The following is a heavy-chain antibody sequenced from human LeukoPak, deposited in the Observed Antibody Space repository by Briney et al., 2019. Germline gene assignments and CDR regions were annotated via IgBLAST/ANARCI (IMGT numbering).Heavy chain of an antibody. D-gene: IGHD5-18*01. CDR1: GYTFTTYA. V-gene: IGHV7-4-1*02. Sequence: GASVKISCKAFGYTFTTYAMNWVRQAPGQGLEWMGWINTNTGNPTYAQGFTGRFVFSLDTSVSTAYLQISSLKAEDTAVYYCARDMGSLKIQTPPDAFDIWGQGTMVTVSS. CDR2: INTNTGNP. J-gene: IGHJ3*02. CDR3: ARDMGSLKIQTPPDAFDI.